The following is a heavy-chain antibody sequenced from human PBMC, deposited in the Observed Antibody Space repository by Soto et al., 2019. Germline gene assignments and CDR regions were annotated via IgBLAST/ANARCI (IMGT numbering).Heavy chain of an antibody. CDR2: IWYDGSNK. D-gene: IGHD2-15*01. CDR1: GFTFISYG. Sequence: QSGGSLRLSCGASGFTFISYGMHWFRQAPGKGLEWVAVIWYDGSNKYYADSVKGRFTISRDNSKNTLYLQMNSLRAEDTAVYYCARVGYCSGGSCPLDYWGQGTLVTVSS. V-gene: IGHV3-33*01. J-gene: IGHJ4*02. CDR3: ARVGYCSGGSCPLDY.